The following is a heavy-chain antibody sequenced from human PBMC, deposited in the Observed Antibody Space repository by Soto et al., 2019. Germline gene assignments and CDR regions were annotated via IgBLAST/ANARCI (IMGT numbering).Heavy chain of an antibody. V-gene: IGHV3-23*01. J-gene: IGHJ6*02. CDR3: AKDKDWSGVYGMDV. CDR1: GFTFSSYA. D-gene: IGHD3-3*01. Sequence: GSLRLSCAAPGFTFSSYAMSWVRQAPGKGLEWVTAINGGSTTYYADSVKGRFTISRDNSKNTLYLQMNSLRAEDTAVYYCAKDKDWSGVYGMDVWGQGTTVTVSS. CDR2: INGGSTT.